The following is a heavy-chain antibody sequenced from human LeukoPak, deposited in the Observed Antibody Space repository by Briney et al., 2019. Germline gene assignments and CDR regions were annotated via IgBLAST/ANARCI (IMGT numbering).Heavy chain of an antibody. V-gene: IGHV3-23*01. Sequence: PGGSLRLSCAASGFTFSSYAMSWVRQAPGKGLEWVSAISGSGGSTYYADSVKGRFTISRDNSKNTLYLQMNSLRAEDTAVYYCAKAPDWRGSGSPLDYWGQGTLVTVSS. CDR2: ISGSGGST. D-gene: IGHD3-10*01. J-gene: IGHJ4*02. CDR1: GFTFSSYA. CDR3: AKAPDWRGSGSPLDY.